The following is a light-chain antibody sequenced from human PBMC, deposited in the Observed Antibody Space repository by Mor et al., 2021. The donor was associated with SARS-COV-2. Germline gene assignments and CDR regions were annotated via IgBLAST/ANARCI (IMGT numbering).Light chain of an antibody. CDR3: QQYAGSPYT. J-gene: IGKJ2*01. CDR1: QSVSSRY. CDR2: GAT. Sequence: CRASQSVSSRYLDWYQQKPGQAPRLLLYGATTRPTGIPDRFSGSVSGTDFTLTISRLEPEDFALYYCQQYAGSPYT. V-gene: IGKV3-20*01.